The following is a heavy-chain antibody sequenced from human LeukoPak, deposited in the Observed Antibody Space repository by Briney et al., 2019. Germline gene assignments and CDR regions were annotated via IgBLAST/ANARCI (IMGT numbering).Heavy chain of an antibody. V-gene: IGHV3-74*01. J-gene: IGHJ4*02. CDR1: GFTLSNYW. D-gene: IGHD1-26*01. CDR3: SRDFVGADDY. CDR2: INPDGSRI. Sequence: PGGSLRLSCAASGFTLSNYWMHWVRQAPGKGPVWVSRINPDGSRIDYAESVRGRFTIPRDSAKNTLYLQMNSLRAEDTAVYYCSRDFVGADDYWGQGTLVTVSS.